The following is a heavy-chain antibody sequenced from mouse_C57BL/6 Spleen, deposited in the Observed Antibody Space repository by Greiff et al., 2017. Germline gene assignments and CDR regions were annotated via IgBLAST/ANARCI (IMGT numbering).Heavy chain of an antibody. V-gene: IGHV1-53*01. CDR2: INPSNGGP. CDR3: ARQGYYGSPWFAY. Sequence: QVQLQQPGTELVKPGASVKLSCKASGYTFTSYWMHWVKQRPGQGLEWIGNINPSNGGPNYNETFKSKATLTVDKSSSTAYMQLSSLTSEDSAVYYCARQGYYGSPWFAYWGQGTLVTVSA. J-gene: IGHJ3*01. D-gene: IGHD1-1*01. CDR1: GYTFTSYW.